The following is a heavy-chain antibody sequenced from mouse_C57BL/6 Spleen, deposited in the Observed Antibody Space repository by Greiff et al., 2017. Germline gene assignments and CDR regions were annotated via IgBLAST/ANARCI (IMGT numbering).Heavy chain of an antibody. J-gene: IGHJ1*03. CDR2: IFPGSGST. CDR3: ARSPYYGSSPWYFDV. Sequence: QVQLQQSGPELVKPGASVKISCKASGYTFTDYYINWVKQRPGQGLEWIGWIFPGSGSTYYTEKFKGKATLTVDKSSSTAYMLLSSLTSEDSAVYVCARSPYYGSSPWYFDVWGTGTTVTVSS. V-gene: IGHV1-75*01. D-gene: IGHD1-1*01. CDR1: GYTFTDYY.